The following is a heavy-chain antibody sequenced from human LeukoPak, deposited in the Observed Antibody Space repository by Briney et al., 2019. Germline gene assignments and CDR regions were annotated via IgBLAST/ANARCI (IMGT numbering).Heavy chain of an antibody. D-gene: IGHD5-12*01. V-gene: IGHV3-7*01. J-gene: IGHJ4*02. CDR3: VRDGGVSGYDLLDY. Sequence: GGSLRLSCAASGFTFSNYWMTWVRQAPGKGLEWVAHINQDGSKEYYMDSVKARFTISRDNAKNSLSLQTNSLRAEDTAVYHCVRDGGVSGYDLLDYWGQGTLVTVSS. CDR2: INQDGSKE. CDR1: GFTFSNYW.